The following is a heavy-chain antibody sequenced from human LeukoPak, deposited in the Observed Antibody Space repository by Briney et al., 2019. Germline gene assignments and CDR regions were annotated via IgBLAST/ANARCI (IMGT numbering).Heavy chain of an antibody. CDR3: AKDGGALGLVNYYFDY. Sequence: GGSLRLSCAASGFTFSSYGMHWVRQAPGKGLEWVAVIWYDGSNKYYADSVKGRFTISRDNSKNTLYLQMNSLRAEDTAVYYCAKDGGALGLVNYYFDYWGQGTLVTVSS. V-gene: IGHV3-33*06. D-gene: IGHD3/OR15-3a*01. CDR2: IWYDGSNK. J-gene: IGHJ4*02. CDR1: GFTFSSYG.